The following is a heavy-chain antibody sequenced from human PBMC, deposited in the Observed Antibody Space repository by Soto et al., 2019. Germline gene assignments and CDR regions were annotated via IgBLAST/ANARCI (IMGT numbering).Heavy chain of an antibody. CDR2: MSYDGSNE. Sequence: GGSLRLSCGGSGFSFSDFYMSWIRQAPGKGLEWVAVMSYDGSNEYYADSVKGRFTISRDNSKNTLYLQMNSLRPEDTAVYFCAKGPPLLMIYPVLDSWGQGTLVTVSS. CDR1: GFSFSDFY. D-gene: IGHD2-8*01. CDR3: AKGPPLLMIYPVLDS. J-gene: IGHJ4*02. V-gene: IGHV3-30*18.